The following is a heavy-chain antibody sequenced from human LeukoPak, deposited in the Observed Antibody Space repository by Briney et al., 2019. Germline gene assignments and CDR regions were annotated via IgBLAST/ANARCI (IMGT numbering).Heavy chain of an antibody. V-gene: IGHV3-23*01. CDR1: GFTFSNYA. CDR3: AKVAVAGTLDY. J-gene: IGHJ4*02. Sequence: GGSLRLSCAASGFTFSNYAMNWVRQAPGKGLEWVSGISGSGGSTYYADSVKGRFTISRDNSKNTLYLQMNSLRAEDTAVYYCAKVAVAGTLDYWGQGTLVTVSS. CDR2: ISGSGGST. D-gene: IGHD6-19*01.